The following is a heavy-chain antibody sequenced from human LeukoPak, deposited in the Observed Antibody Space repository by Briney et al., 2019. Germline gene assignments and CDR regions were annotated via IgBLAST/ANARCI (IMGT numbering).Heavy chain of an antibody. V-gene: IGHV4-59*01. CDR1: GGSISSYY. CDR3: TRGAGWLIDY. Sequence: KPSETPSLTCTVSGGSISSYYWSWIRQPPGKGLEWIGYIYYSGSTNYNPSLKSRVTISVDTSKNQFSLKLSSVTAADTAVYYCTRGAGWLIDYWGQGILVTVSS. J-gene: IGHJ4*02. D-gene: IGHD3-16*01. CDR2: IYYSGST.